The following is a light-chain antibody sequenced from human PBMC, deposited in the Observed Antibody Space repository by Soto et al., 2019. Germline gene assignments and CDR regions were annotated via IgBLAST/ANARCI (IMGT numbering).Light chain of an antibody. J-gene: IGLJ2*01. CDR1: SSNIGAGYE. V-gene: IGLV1-40*01. CDR3: QSYDSSLSGVV. Sequence: QSVLTQPPSVSGAPGQRVTLAWTESSSNIGAGYEVHWYQQLPGTAPKLLIYANSNRPSGVPDRFSGSKSGTSASLAITGLQAEDEADYYCQSYDSSLSGVVFGGGTKLTVL. CDR2: ANS.